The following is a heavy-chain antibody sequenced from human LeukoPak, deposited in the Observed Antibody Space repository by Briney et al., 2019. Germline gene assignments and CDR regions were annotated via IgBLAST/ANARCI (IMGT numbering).Heavy chain of an antibody. Sequence: SETLSLTCTVSGGSISSSNYYWGWIRQPPGKGLEWIGTIYYSGTTYYNPSLESRVTISEYTSKNQFSLTLRSVTAADTAVYYCARQISDYYYYYMDVWGKGTTVTVSS. J-gene: IGHJ6*03. CDR1: GGSISSSNYY. CDR3: ARQISDYYYYYMDV. CDR2: IYYSGTT. D-gene: IGHD3-10*01. V-gene: IGHV4-39*01.